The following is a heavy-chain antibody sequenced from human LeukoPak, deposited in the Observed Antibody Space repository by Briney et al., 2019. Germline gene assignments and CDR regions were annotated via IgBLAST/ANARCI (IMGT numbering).Heavy chain of an antibody. Sequence: GESLKISCKDSGYKFTRCWIGWVRQLPGKGLEWMGIIYLGDSDTRYSPSFQGQVTISADKSISTAYLQWSSLKASDTAMYYCARQRSTAYYDSSGLPYDAFDIWGQGTMVTVSS. D-gene: IGHD3-22*01. V-gene: IGHV5-51*01. CDR3: ARQRSTAYYDSSGLPYDAFDI. CDR2: IYLGDSDT. J-gene: IGHJ3*02. CDR1: GYKFTRCW.